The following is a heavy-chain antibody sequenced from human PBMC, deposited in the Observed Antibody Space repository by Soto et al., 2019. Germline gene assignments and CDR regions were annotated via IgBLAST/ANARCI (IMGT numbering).Heavy chain of an antibody. Sequence: EVQLVESGGGLVQPGGSLRRSCAASGFTFSLYSMSWVRQAPGKGLEWVSYISRSSTGIHYADSVKGRFTIARDDATNSMHLQMNSLRDGDTAVYSCARAVTWGLDVWGQGTTVSISS. CDR1: GFTFSLYS. J-gene: IGHJ6*02. D-gene: IGHD3-10*01. CDR3: ARAVTWGLDV. V-gene: IGHV3-48*02. CDR2: ISRSSTGI.